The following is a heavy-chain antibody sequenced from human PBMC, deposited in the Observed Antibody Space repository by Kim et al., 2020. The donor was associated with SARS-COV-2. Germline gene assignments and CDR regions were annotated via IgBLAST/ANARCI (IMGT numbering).Heavy chain of an antibody. CDR1: GGSISSSSYY. CDR2: IYYSGST. CDR3: ARQEGYSSGWYRETLLGYYYSGMDV. D-gene: IGHD6-19*01. Sequence: SETLSLTCTVSGGSISSSSYYWGWIRQPPGKGLEWIGSIYYSGSTYYNPSLKSRVTISVDTSKNQFSLKLSSVTAADTAGYYCARQEGYSSGWYRETLLGYYYSGMDVWGQGTTVTVSS. V-gene: IGHV4-39*01. J-gene: IGHJ6*02.